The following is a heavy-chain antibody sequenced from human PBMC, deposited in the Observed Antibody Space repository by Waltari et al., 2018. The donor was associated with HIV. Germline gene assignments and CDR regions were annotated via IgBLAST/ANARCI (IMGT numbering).Heavy chain of an antibody. CDR2: FYYSGST. CDR1: CGSISSYY. J-gene: IGHJ4*02. V-gene: IGHV4-59*01. CDR3: ARAGGYRAYFDY. D-gene: IGHD3-10*01. Sequence: QVQLQESGPGLVKPSETLSLTCTVSCGSISSYYWSWIRQPPGKGLEWIVYFYYSGSTNSNPSLKSRVTISVDTSKNQFSLKLSSVTAADTAVYYCARAGGYRAYFDYWGQGTLVTVSS.